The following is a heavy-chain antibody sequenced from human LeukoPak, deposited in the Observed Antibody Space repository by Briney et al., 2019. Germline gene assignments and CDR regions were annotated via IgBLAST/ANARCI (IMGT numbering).Heavy chain of an antibody. Sequence: GGSLRLSCAASGFTFDDYAMHWVRQAPGKGLEWVSLISWDGGSTYYADSVKGRFTISRDNSKNSLYLQMNSLRAEDTALYYCAKENARHYYDSSGYYFDYWGQGTLVTVSS. CDR1: GFTFDDYA. D-gene: IGHD3-22*01. V-gene: IGHV3-43D*03. CDR2: ISWDGGST. CDR3: AKENARHYYDSSGYYFDY. J-gene: IGHJ4*02.